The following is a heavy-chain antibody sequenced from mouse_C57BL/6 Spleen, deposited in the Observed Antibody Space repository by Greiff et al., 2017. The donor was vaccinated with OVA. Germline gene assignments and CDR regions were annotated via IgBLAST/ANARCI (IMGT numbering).Heavy chain of an antibody. D-gene: IGHD2-3*01. V-gene: IGHV1-53*01. J-gene: IGHJ2*01. CDR3: ARDDALRYFDY. CDR1: GYTFTSYW. CDR2: INPSTGGT. Sequence: QVQLQQPGTELVKPGASVKLSCKASGYTFTSYWMHWVKQRPGQGLEWIGNINPSTGGTNHNEKFKSKATLTVDKSSSTAYMQLSSLTSEDSAVDYCARDDALRYFDYWRQGTTLTVSS.